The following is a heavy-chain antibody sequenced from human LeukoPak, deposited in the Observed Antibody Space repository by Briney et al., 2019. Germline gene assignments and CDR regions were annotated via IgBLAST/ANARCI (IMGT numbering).Heavy chain of an antibody. CDR1: GYTFTTYD. J-gene: IGHJ5*02. Sequence: ASVKVSCKASGYTFTTYDIHWVRQATGQGLERMGWMNPNSGNTDYAQKFQGRVTMTRNTSISTAYMELSSLTSEDTAVYYCARVGCSSISCWTWLDPWGQGTLVTVSS. D-gene: IGHD2-2*01. CDR2: MNPNSGNT. V-gene: IGHV1-8*01. CDR3: ARVGCSSISCWTWLDP.